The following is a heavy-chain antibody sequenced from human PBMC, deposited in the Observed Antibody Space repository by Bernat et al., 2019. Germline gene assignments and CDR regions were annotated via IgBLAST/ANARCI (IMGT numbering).Heavy chain of an antibody. V-gene: IGHV3-15*01. D-gene: IGHD4-17*01. Sequence: EVQLVESGGGLVKPGGSLRLSCAASGFTFSNAWMSWVRQAPGKGLEWVGRIKSKTDGGTTDYAAPVKGRFTISRDDSKNTLYLQMNSLKTEDTAVYYCTTAPDGDYTFDYWGQGTLVTVSS. CDR2: IKSKTDGGTT. J-gene: IGHJ4*02. CDR3: TTAPDGDYTFDY. CDR1: GFTFSNAW.